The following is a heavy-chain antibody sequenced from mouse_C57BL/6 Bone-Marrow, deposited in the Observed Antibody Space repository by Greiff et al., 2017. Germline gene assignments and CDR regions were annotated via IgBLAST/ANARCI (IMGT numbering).Heavy chain of an antibody. CDR2: IYPRSGNT. D-gene: IGHD3-2*02. CDR1: GYTFTSYG. Sequence: QVQLQQSGAELVRPGASVKLSCKASGYTFTSYGISWVKQRTGQGLEWIGVIYPRSGNTYYNEKFKGKATLTADKSSSTAYMELRSLTSEDSAVYFCARPLRLRRGCAMDYWGQGASVTVSS. CDR3: ARPLRLRRGCAMDY. J-gene: IGHJ4*01. V-gene: IGHV1-81*01.